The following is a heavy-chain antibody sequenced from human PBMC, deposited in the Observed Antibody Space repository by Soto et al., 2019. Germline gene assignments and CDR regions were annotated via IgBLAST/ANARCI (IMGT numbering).Heavy chain of an antibody. CDR1: GFTFSSYG. V-gene: IGHV3-30*18. CDR2: ISYDGSNK. D-gene: IGHD6-13*01. CDR3: AKVVAAAGPFDY. Sequence: SGGSLRLSCAASGFTFSSYGMHWVRQAPGKGLEWVAVISYDGSNKYYADSVKGRFTISRDNSKNTLYLQMNSLRAEDTAVYYCAKVVAAAGPFDYWGQGTLVTVSS. J-gene: IGHJ4*02.